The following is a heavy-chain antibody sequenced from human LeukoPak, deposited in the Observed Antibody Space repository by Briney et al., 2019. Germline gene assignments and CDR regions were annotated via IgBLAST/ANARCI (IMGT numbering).Heavy chain of an antibody. J-gene: IGHJ5*01. CDR1: GFTFSNTW. V-gene: IGHV3-15*05. CDR3: ATRVVSTGDS. D-gene: IGHD5/OR15-5a*01. CDR2: IKSKAEGWTT. Sequence: GGSLRLSCAASGFTFSNTWMNWVRQAPGKGLEWIGRIKSKAEGWTTEYAAPVKGRFTISRDDSKSMLYLQMNSLRIEDTAVYYCATRVVSTGDSWGQGTLATVSS.